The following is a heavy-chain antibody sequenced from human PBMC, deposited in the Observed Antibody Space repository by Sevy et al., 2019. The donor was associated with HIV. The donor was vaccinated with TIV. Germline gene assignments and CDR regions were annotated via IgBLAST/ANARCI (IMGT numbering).Heavy chain of an antibody. D-gene: IGHD6-13*01. CDR1: GFTFSTYW. V-gene: IGHV3-7*01. Sequence: GSLRLSCAASGFTFSTYWMTWVRQAPGKGLEWVANIKQDGSEKYYAESVKGRLTVSRDNTKNSLYLQLNSLRAEDTAIYYCARAPVGSGWYFPRGIDYWGRGTLVTVSS. CDR3: ARAPVGSGWYFPRGIDY. CDR2: IKQDGSEK. J-gene: IGHJ4*02.